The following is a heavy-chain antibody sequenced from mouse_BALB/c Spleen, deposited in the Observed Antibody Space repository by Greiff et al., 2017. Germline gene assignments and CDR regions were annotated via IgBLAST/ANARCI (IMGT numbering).Heavy chain of an antibody. J-gene: IGHJ4*01. D-gene: IGHD2-14*01. CDR1: GFSLTSYG. V-gene: IGHV2-2*02. Sequence: VKLQESGPGLVQPSQSLSITCTVSGFSLTSYGVHWVRQSPGKGLEWLGVIWSGGSTDYNAAFISRLSISKDNSKSQVFFKMNSLQANDTAIYYCARNRGRYDEGPAMDYWGQGTSVTVSS. CDR3: ARNRGRYDEGPAMDY. CDR2: IWSGGST.